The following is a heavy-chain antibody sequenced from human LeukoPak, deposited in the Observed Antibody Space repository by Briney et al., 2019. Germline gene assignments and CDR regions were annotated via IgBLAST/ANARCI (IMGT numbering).Heavy chain of an antibody. CDR2: ISPYNGNT. J-gene: IGHJ4*02. CDR1: GYTFTGYA. D-gene: IGHD6-19*01. CDR3: ARSPAVAATRVDY. V-gene: IGHV1-18*01. Sequence: ASVKVSCKASGYTFTGYAISWVRQAPGQGLEWRGWISPYNGNTNCAGKFQGRVTMTKDTSTSTAYMELRSLRSDDTAVYYCARSPAVAATRVDYWGQGTLVTVSS.